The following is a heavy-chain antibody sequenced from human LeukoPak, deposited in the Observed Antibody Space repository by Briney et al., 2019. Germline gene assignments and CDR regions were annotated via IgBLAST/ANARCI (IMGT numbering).Heavy chain of an antibody. Sequence: GGSLRLSCAASGFTFSSYAMHWVRQAPGKGLEWVAVISYDGSNKYHADSVKGRFTISRDNSKNTLYLQMNSLRAEDTAVYYCARDWVNSLWYYGTDVWGQGTTVTVSS. V-gene: IGHV3-30*04. D-gene: IGHD3-16*01. J-gene: IGHJ6*02. CDR3: ARDWVNSLWYYGTDV. CDR2: ISYDGSNK. CDR1: GFTFSSYA.